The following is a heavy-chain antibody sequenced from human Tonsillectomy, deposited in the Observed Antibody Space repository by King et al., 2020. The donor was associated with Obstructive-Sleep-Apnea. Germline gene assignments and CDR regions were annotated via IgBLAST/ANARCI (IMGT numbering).Heavy chain of an antibody. CDR3: TSRNYGSGSYQGI. CDR2: IRSKANSYAT. J-gene: IGHJ3*02. V-gene: IGHV3-73*01. Sequence: VQLVESGGGLVQPGGSLKLSCAASGFTFSGSAMHWVRQASGKGLEWVGRIRSKANSYATAYAASVKGRFTISRDDSKNTAYLQMNSLKTEDTAVYYCTSRNYGSGSYQGIWGQGTMVTVSS. CDR1: GFTFSGSA. D-gene: IGHD3-10*01.